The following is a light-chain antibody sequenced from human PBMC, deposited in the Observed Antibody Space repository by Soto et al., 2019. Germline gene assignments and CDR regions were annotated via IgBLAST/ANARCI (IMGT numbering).Light chain of an antibody. CDR2: GTS. V-gene: IGKV1-39*01. CDR1: HSINSH. J-gene: IGKJ2*01. Sequence: DIQLTQSPSSLSASEGDTVTITCRASHSINSHLNWYQQKSEEAPKFLIYGTSDLHTGVPSRFSGSGSGTDFTLTISSLQPEDCAIYYCQQSYSTPFTFGQGTKLEIK. CDR3: QQSYSTPFT.